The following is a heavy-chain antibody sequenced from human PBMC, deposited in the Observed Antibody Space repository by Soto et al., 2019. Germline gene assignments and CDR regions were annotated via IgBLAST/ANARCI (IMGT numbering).Heavy chain of an antibody. J-gene: IGHJ6*02. CDR2: IYYIGST. D-gene: IGHD3-22*01. V-gene: IGHV4-59*01. CDR1: GGSISTYY. Sequence: ETLYLTATVSGGSISTYYWSWIRQRPGKGLEWIGYIYYIGSTNYNPSLKIRVTISVDTSKNQFSLKLSSVTAADTAVYYCARDYQGYYDSSGYYGMDVWGQGTTVTVS. CDR3: ARDYQGYYDSSGYYGMDV.